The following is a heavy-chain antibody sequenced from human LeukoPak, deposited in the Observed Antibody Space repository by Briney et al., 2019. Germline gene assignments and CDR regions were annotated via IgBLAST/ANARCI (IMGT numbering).Heavy chain of an antibody. J-gene: IGHJ4*02. CDR2: IHYRGST. CDR3: ASLYYYDSSGYSYYFDY. V-gene: IGHV4-59*01. D-gene: IGHD3-22*01. Sequence: ETLSLTCTVSGGSISDYYWSWIRQPPGKGLEWIGYIHYRGSTNYNPSLKSRVTISIDTSENQFSLKLSSVTAADSAVYYCASLYYYDSSGYSYYFDYWGQGTLVTVSS. CDR1: GGSISDYY.